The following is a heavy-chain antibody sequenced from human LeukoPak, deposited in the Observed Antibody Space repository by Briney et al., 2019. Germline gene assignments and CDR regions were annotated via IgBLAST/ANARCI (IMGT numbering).Heavy chain of an antibody. CDR2: INHSGST. CDR3: ARARYDYYYYYGMDV. D-gene: IGHD3-9*01. Sequence: PSETLSPTCAVYGGSFSGYYWSWIRQPPGKGLEWIGEINHSGSTNYNPSLKSRVTISVDTSKNQFSLKLSSVTAADTAVYYCARARYDYYYYYGMDVWGQGTTVTVSS. J-gene: IGHJ6*02. V-gene: IGHV4-34*01. CDR1: GGSFSGYY.